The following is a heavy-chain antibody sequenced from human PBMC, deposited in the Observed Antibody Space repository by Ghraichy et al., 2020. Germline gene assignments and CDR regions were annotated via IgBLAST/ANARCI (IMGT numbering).Heavy chain of an antibody. J-gene: IGHJ6*01. Sequence: GGSLRLSCAAFGFSVNDNYMSWFRQTPGRGLEWVSVLYGLRTNTYYADSVKGRFTISRDNSKNTLFIQMNNMRTEETAIYYCAGDRRDVYNFWGQGNRVTVAS. V-gene: IGHV3-66*01. CDR1: GFSVNDNY. CDR3: AGDRRDVYNF. D-gene: IGHD5-24*01. CDR2: LYGLRTNT.